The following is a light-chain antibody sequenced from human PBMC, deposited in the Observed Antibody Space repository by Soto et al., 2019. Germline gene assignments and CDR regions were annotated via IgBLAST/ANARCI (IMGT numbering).Light chain of an antibody. V-gene: IGKV3-20*01. CDR2: GAS. Sequence: EIVLTQSPGTLYLSPGERATLSCRASQSVSSSFLAWYQQKPGQAPRLLIYGASSRATGIPDRFSGSGSGTDFTLTISRLEPEDVALYYCQQYGSSPLTFGGGTKVEIK. CDR1: QSVSSSF. CDR3: QQYGSSPLT. J-gene: IGKJ4*01.